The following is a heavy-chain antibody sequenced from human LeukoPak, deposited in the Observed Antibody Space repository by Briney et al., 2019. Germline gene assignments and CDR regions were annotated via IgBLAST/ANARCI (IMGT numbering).Heavy chain of an antibody. Sequence: PSETLSLTCTVSGGSISTDGDYWGWIRQPSGRGLEWIGNIYYGGTTYYNPSLKSRVTISVDTSKNQFSLKVSSVTAADTAVYYCARLHSSGWHLDPWGQGTLVTVSS. D-gene: IGHD6-19*01. V-gene: IGHV4-39*01. CDR3: ARLHSSGWHLDP. CDR2: IYYGGTT. CDR1: GGSISTDGDY. J-gene: IGHJ5*02.